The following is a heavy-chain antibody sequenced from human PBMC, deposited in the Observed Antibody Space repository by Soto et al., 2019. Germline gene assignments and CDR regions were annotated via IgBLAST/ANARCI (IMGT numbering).Heavy chain of an antibody. CDR1: GDSIKTNQ. V-gene: IGHV4-59*01. J-gene: IGHJ4*02. CDR2: ISNSGTA. D-gene: IGHD1-26*01. Sequence: SETLSLTCIVSGDSIKTNQWGWIRQPPGKGLEWIVYISNSGTANHNPSLKSRVTMSIDMARNQFSLHLNSVTAADTAVYDCATDHMGSLLYWGQGILVTVFS. CDR3: ATDHMGSLLY.